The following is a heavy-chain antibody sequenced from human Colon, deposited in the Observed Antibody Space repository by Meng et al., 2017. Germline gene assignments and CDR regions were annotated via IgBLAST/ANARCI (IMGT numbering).Heavy chain of an antibody. Sequence: QGLVVQSGAELKKPGASVRVSCKASGYTFTTYGITWVRQAPGQGLEWLGWIAYNGKTNYAQNMQGRVTMTADTSTTTAYMELRSLRSDDTAVYYCARVPVAHNWFDPWGQGTLVTVSS. CDR3: ARVPVAHNWFDP. CDR1: GYTFTTYG. CDR2: IAYNGKT. D-gene: IGHD5-12*01. J-gene: IGHJ5*02. V-gene: IGHV1-18*04.